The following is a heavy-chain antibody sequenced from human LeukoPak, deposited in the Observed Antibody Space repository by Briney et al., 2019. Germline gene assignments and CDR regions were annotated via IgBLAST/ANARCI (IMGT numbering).Heavy chain of an antibody. CDR3: AKASLRYLDWFSDY. J-gene: IGHJ4*02. V-gene: IGHV3-30*18. D-gene: IGHD3-9*01. Sequence: GRSLRLSCAASGFTFSSYAMHWVRQAPGKGLEWVAVISYDESNKYYADSVKVRFTISRDNSRNTLHLQMNSLRAEDTAVYSCAKASLRYLDWFSDYWGQGKLGVVSS. CDR1: GFTFSSYA. CDR2: ISYDESNK.